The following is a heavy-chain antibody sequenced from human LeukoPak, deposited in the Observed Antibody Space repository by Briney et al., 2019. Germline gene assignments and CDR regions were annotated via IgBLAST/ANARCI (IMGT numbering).Heavy chain of an antibody. CDR3: ARRTWFGRGPNWFDP. V-gene: IGHV1-46*01. D-gene: IGHD3-10*01. J-gene: IGHJ5*02. CDR2: INPSGGST. CDR1: GYTFTSYY. Sequence: GASVKVSCKASGYTFTSYYMHWVRQAPGQGLEGMGIINPSGGSTSYAQKFQGRVTMTRDTSTSTVYMELSSLRSEDTAVYYCARRTWFGRGPNWFDPWGQGTLVTVSS.